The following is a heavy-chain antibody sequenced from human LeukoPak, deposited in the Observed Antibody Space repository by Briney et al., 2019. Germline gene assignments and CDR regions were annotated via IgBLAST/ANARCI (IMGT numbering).Heavy chain of an antibody. CDR3: ARAPSWATTGYSYYYMDV. D-gene: IGHD4-11*01. V-gene: IGHV1-8*03. Sequence: GASVKVSCKASGYTFTSYDINWVRQATGQGLEWMGWMNPNSGNTGYAQKFQGRVTITRNTSISTAYMEVSSLRSEDTAVYYCARAPSWATTGYSYYYMDVWRKGTTVTVSS. CDR1: GYTFTSYD. CDR2: MNPNSGNT. J-gene: IGHJ6*03.